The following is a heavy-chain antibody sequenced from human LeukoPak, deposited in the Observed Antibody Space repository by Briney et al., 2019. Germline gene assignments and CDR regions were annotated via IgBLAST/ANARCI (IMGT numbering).Heavy chain of an antibody. V-gene: IGHV3-33*08. D-gene: IGHD6-13*01. CDR1: GFTLSSYG. J-gene: IGHJ4*02. CDR2: IWYDGSNK. Sequence: GGSLRLSCAASGFTLSSYGMHWVRQAPGKGLEWVAVIWYDGSNKYYADSVKGRFTISRDNSKNTLYLQMNSLRAEDTAVYYRAREQLVSPYFDYWGQGTLVTVSS. CDR3: AREQLVSPYFDY.